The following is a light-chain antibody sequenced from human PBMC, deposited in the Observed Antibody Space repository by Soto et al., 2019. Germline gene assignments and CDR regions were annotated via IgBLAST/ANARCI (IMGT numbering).Light chain of an antibody. V-gene: IGLV2-14*03. CDR2: DVS. Sequence: QSALTQPASVSGSPGQSITISCTGTSRDIGGSNSVSWYQQHPGKAPQLMAYDVSNRPAGISHRFAGSKSGNTASLTISGLQAEDEGDYYCSTYTSSYTLVFGTGTKVTVL. CDR1: SRDIGGSNS. CDR3: STYTSSYTLV. J-gene: IGLJ1*01.